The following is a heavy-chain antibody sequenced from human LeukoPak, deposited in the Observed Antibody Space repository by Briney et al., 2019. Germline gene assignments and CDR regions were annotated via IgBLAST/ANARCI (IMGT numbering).Heavy chain of an antibody. J-gene: IGHJ4*02. V-gene: IGHV3-30*18. Sequence: PGGSLRLSCAASGFTFSSYWMSWVRQAPGKGLEWVAVISFDGSNKYYADSLKGRFTISRDNPKNTLYLQMNSLRAEDTAVYYCAKEFAYYDSSGYSDYWGQGTLVTVSS. CDR3: AKEFAYYDSSGYSDY. CDR2: ISFDGSNK. D-gene: IGHD3-22*01. CDR1: GFTFSSYW.